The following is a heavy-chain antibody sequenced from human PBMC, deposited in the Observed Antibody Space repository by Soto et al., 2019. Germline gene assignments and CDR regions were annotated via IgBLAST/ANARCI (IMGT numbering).Heavy chain of an antibody. CDR2: IYYSGST. J-gene: IGHJ3*02. CDR1: GGSISSGDYY. V-gene: IGHV4-30-4*01. D-gene: IGHD6-13*01. CDR3: ATRPRYSSSYHDDFDI. Sequence: QVHLQESGPGLVKPSQTLSLTCTVSGGSISSGDYYCSWIRQPPGKGLEWIGYIYYSGSTYYNPSLKSRVTISVDTSKNQSSLKLSSVTAADTSVYYCATRPRYSSSYHDDFDIWGKGTMVTVSS.